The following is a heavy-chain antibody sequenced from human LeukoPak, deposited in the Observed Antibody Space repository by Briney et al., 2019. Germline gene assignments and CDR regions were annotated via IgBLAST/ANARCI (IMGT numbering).Heavy chain of an antibody. CDR3: AKGVDTSCFGGDCYFDY. CDR1: GFRFSDYG. CDR2: IGGDGDST. D-gene: IGHD2-21*02. J-gene: IGHJ4*02. V-gene: IGHV3-23*01. Sequence: GGSLRLSCAASGFRFSDYGMNWVRQAPGKGLEWVSVIGGDGDSTYYAASVRDHFTVSRDNSKNILYLDMNRLRVDDTAVYFCAKGVDTSCFGGDCYFDYWGQGVLVTVSS.